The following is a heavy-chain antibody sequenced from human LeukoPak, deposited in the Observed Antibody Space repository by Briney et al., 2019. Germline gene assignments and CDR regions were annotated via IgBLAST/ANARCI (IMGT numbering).Heavy chain of an antibody. D-gene: IGHD1-26*01. CDR3: AEEVGNTYPTFDY. J-gene: IGHJ4*02. CDR1: GFTFSNYV. Sequence: GGSLRLSCAASGFTFSNYVMSWVRQAPGKGLECVSSISGSGGSTYYADSVKGRFTISRDNSKNTLYLQMNSLRVEDTAVYYCAEEVGNTYPTFDYWGQGTLVTVSS. V-gene: IGHV3-23*01. CDR2: ISGSGGST.